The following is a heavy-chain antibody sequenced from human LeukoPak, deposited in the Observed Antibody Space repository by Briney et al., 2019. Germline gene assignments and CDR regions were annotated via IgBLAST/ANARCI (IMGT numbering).Heavy chain of an antibody. CDR1: GFTFSSYG. D-gene: IGHD5-18*01. CDR3: AKAGPWIQLWLLDY. J-gene: IGHJ4*02. CDR2: ISYDGSNK. V-gene: IGHV3-30*18. Sequence: PGRSLRLSCAASGFTFSSYGMHWVRQAPGKGLEWVAVISYDGSNKYYADSVKGRFTISRDNSKNTLYLQMNSLRAEDTAVYYCAKAGPWIQLWLLDYWGQGTLVTVSS.